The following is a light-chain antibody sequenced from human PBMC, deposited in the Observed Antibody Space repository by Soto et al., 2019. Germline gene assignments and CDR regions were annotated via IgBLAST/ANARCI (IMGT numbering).Light chain of an antibody. CDR3: QQYGSSPPT. V-gene: IGKV3-20*01. Sequence: PGERATLSCGASQSVTSNYLAWYQHKPGQAPRLLIYDASSRATGTPDRFSGSGSGTDFTLTISRLEPEDFAVYYCQQYGSSPPTFGQGTKVDIK. CDR2: DAS. J-gene: IGKJ1*01. CDR1: QSVTSNY.